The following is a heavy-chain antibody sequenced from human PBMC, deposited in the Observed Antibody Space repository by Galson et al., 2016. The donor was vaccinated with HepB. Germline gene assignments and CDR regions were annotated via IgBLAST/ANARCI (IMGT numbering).Heavy chain of an antibody. CDR3: TRDSEEWANDY. D-gene: IGHD3-3*01. V-gene: IGHV3-7*03. CDR1: GFTFSNHW. J-gene: IGHJ4*02. Sequence: SLRLSCAASGFTFSNHWMRWVRQAPGKGLESVADINKDGSEKYYVDSVKGRFTISRDNAKNSLYLQMNSLRVQDTAVYYCTRDSEEWANDYWGQGALVTVSS. CDR2: INKDGSEK.